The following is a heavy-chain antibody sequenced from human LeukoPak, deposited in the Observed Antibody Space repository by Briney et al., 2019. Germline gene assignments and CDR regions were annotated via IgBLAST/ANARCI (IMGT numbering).Heavy chain of an antibody. D-gene: IGHD3-22*01. V-gene: IGHV3-7*01. CDR1: GFTFSSYW. J-gene: IGHJ1*01. Sequence: PGGSLRLSCAASGFTFSSYWMSWVRQAPGKGLEWVANIKQGGSEKYYVDSVKGRFTISRDNAKNSLYLQMNRLRAEDTAVYYCAREEVMYYYDSSGYYQSFQNWGQGTLVTVSS. CDR3: AREEVMYYYDSSGYYQSFQN. CDR2: IKQGGSEK.